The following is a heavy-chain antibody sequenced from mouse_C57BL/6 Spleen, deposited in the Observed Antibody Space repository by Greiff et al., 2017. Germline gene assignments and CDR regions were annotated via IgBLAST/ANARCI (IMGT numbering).Heavy chain of an antibody. CDR3: ARSVLGGCSFDY. Sequence: VQLQQSGPELVKPGASVKISCKASGYAFSSSWMNWVKQRPGKGLEWIGRFYPGDGDTNYNGKFKGKATLTADKSTSTAYMQLSSLTSEDSAVYFCARSVLGGCSFDYWGQGTTLTVSS. V-gene: IGHV1-82*01. CDR1: GYAFSSSW. J-gene: IGHJ2*01. CDR2: FYPGDGDT. D-gene: IGHD4-1*01.